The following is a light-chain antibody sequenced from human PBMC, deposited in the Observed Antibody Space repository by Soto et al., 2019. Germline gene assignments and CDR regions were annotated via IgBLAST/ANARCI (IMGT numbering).Light chain of an antibody. Sequence: EIVLTQSPGTLSLSAGESATLXXRTSQSLSSRNLAWYQQKPGQAPRXXIYDASNRATGSPARFSGSGAGSDFTLTISSLEPEDFAVYYCQQRSNWQITFGQGTRLEIK. CDR1: QSLSSRN. CDR2: DAS. J-gene: IGKJ5*01. V-gene: IGKV3-11*01. CDR3: QQRSNWQIT.